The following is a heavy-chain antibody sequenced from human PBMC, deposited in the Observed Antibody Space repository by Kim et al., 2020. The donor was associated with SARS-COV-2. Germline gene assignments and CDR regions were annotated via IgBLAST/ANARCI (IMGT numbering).Heavy chain of an antibody. CDR3: AADTAVRGQQRVIPNWFDP. CDR2: IVVGSGNT. Sequence: SVKVSCKASGFTFTSSAVQWVRQARGQRLEWIRWIVVGSGNTNYSQKFQERVTITRDMSTSTAYMELSSLRSEDTAVYYCAADTAVRGQQRVIPNWFDPWGQGTLVTVSS. CDR1: GFTFTSSA. J-gene: IGHJ5*02. V-gene: IGHV1-58*01. D-gene: IGHD6-13*01.